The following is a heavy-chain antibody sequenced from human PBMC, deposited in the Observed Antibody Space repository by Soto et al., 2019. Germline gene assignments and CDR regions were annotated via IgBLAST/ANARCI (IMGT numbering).Heavy chain of an antibody. CDR2: IYYSGST. D-gene: IGHD5-12*01. J-gene: IGHJ6*02. CDR1: GGSISSSSYY. CDR3: ARGIVATIHMDV. Sequence: SETLSLTCTVSGGSISSSSYYWCWIRQPPGKGLEWIGYIYYSGSTNYNPSLKSRVTISVDTSKNQFSLKLSSVTAADTAVYYCARGIVATIHMDVWGQGTTVTVSS. V-gene: IGHV4-39*07.